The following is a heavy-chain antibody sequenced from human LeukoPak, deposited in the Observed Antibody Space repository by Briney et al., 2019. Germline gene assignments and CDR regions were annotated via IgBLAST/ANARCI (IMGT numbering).Heavy chain of an antibody. CDR3: ARVPVLGTRENFQR. CDR1: GLAVGSNY. V-gene: IGHV3-66*01. CDR2: IYSGGSR. J-gene: IGHJ1*01. D-gene: IGHD4-23*01. Sequence: GGSLRLSCVASGLAVGSNYMRWVRQAPGKGLEWVSIIYSGGSRYYADSVKGRFTTSRDISQNTLFLEMNGLRVEDTAVYYCARVPVLGTRENFQRWGQGTLVTVSS.